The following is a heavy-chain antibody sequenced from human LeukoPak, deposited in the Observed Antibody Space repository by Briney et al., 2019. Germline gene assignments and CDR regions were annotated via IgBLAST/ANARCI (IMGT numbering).Heavy chain of an antibody. CDR2: FDPEDGET. CDR1: GYTLTELS. CDR3: ATDSQGGRYNYYGMDV. J-gene: IGHJ6*02. Sequence: ASVKVSCKVSGYTLTELSMHWVRQAPGKGLEWMGGFDPEDGETIYAQKFQGRVTMTEDTSTDTAYMELSSLRSEDTAVYYCATDSQGGRYNYYGMDVWAKGPRSPSP. V-gene: IGHV1-24*01.